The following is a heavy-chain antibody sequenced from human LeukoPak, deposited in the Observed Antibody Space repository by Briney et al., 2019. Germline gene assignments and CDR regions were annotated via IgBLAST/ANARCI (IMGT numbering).Heavy chain of an antibody. CDR1: GFTFDDYG. D-gene: IGHD2-2*01. V-gene: IGHV3-20*04. CDR3: ARDAYCSSTSCKEYFDL. J-gene: IGHJ2*01. CDR2: IYWNGGSI. Sequence: GGSLRLSCAASGFTFDDYGMSWVRQAPGKGLEWVSGIYWNGGSIGYADSVKGRFTISRDNAKNSLYLQMNSLRAEDTAVYYCARDAYCSSTSCKEYFDLWGRGTLVTVSS.